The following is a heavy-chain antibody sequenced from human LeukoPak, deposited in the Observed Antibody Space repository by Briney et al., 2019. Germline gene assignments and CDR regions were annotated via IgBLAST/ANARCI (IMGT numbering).Heavy chain of an antibody. Sequence: SETLSLTCAVYGGSFSGYYWSWIRQPPGKGLEWIGYIYYSGSTNYNPSLKSRVTISVDTSKNQFSLKLSSVTAADTAVYYCARGRRGSGRSYWYFDLWGRGTLVTVSS. CDR3: ARGRRGSGRSYWYFDL. CDR1: GGSFSGYY. V-gene: IGHV4-59*01. CDR2: IYYSGST. D-gene: IGHD3-10*01. J-gene: IGHJ2*01.